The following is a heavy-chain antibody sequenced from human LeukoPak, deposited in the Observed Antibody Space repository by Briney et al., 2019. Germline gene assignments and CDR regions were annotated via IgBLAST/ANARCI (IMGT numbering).Heavy chain of an antibody. CDR1: GGSISSYY. J-gene: IGHJ2*01. Sequence: SETLSLTCTVSGGSISSYYWSWIRQPAGKGLEGIGRIYTSGSTNYSPSLKSRVPMSVDTSKNQFSLKLSPVTAADTAVYYCASHDSPNWYFDLWGRGTLVTVSS. CDR2: IYTSGST. V-gene: IGHV4-4*07. D-gene: IGHD2-15*01. CDR3: ASHDSPNWYFDL.